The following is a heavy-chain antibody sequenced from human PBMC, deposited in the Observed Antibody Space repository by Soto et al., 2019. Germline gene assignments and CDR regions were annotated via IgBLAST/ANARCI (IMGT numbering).Heavy chain of an antibody. V-gene: IGHV4-34*01. CDR2: INHSGST. CDR1: GGSFSGYY. J-gene: IGHJ4*02. Sequence: QVQLQQWGAGLLKPSETLSLTCAVYGGSFSGYYWSWIRQPPGKGLEWIGEINHSGSTNYNPSLKSRVTISVDTSKNQFSLKLSSVTAADTAVYYCARAREITMVRGVQRYPLDYWGQGTLVTVSS. CDR3: ARAREITMVRGVQRYPLDY. D-gene: IGHD3-10*01.